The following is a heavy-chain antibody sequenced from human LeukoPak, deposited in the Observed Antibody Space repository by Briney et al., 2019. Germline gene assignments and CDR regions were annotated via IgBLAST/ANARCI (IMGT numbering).Heavy chain of an antibody. Sequence: SETLSLTCTVSGGSISSYYWSWIRQPPGKGLEWIGYIYYSGSTNYNPSLKSRVTISVDTTKNQFSLKLSSVTAADTAVYYCARRPDDAFDIGGQGTMVTVSS. V-gene: IGHV4-59*08. CDR3: ARRPDDAFDI. CDR2: IYYSGST. J-gene: IGHJ3*02. CDR1: GGSISSYY.